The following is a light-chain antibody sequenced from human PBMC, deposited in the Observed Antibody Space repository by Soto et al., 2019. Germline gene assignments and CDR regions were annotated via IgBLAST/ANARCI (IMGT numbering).Light chain of an antibody. J-gene: IGLJ1*01. Sequence: QSVLTQPASVSGSPGQSITISCTGTNTDVGGYNYVSWYQHHPGKAPKLLIYEVTNRPSGVSSRFSGSKSGNTASLTISGRQAEDESDYYCFSYTASGTRVFGTGTKLTVL. CDR3: FSYTASGTRV. CDR2: EVT. V-gene: IGLV2-14*01. CDR1: NTDVGGYNY.